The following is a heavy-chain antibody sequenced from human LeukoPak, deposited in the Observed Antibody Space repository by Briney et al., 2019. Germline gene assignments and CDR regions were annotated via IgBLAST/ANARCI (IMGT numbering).Heavy chain of an antibody. CDR2: MNPNNGNT. Sequence: ASVKVSCKASGFTFTRYDINWVRQATGQGLEWMGWMNPNNGNTGYAQTFQGRVTMTRDTSTSTVYMELSSLRSEDTAVYYCARDSGHSRSGDYWGQGTLVTVSS. CDR3: ARDSGHSRSGDY. J-gene: IGHJ4*02. D-gene: IGHD3-10*01. CDR1: GFTFTRYD. V-gene: IGHV1-8*01.